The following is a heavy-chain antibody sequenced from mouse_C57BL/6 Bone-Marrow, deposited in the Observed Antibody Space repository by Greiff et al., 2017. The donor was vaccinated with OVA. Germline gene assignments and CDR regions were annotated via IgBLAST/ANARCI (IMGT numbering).Heavy chain of an antibody. CDR1: GFNIKDDY. Sequence: EVQLVESGAELVRPGASVKLSCTASGFNIKDDYMHWVKQRPEQGLEWIGWIDPENGDTEYASKFQGKATITADTSSNTAYLQLSSLTSEDTAVYYCTTEGPFDYWGQGTTLTVSS. V-gene: IGHV14-4*01. CDR3: TTEGPFDY. CDR2: IDPENGDT. J-gene: IGHJ2*01.